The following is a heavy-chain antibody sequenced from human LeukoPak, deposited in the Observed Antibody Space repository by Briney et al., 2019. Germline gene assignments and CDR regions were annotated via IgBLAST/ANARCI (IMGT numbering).Heavy chain of an antibody. CDR2: IIPIFGTA. V-gene: IGHV1-69*05. D-gene: IGHD6-19*01. Sequence: SVKISCKASGGTFISYAISWVRQAPGQGLEWMGRIIPIFGTANYAQKFQGRVTITTDESTSTAYMELSSLRSEDTAVYYCARDGYSSGWLESADYWGQGTLVTVSS. CDR1: GGTFISYA. CDR3: ARDGYSSGWLESADY. J-gene: IGHJ4*02.